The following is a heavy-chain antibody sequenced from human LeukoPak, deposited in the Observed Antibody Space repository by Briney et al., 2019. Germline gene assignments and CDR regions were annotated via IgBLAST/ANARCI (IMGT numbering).Heavy chain of an antibody. CDR1: GFTFSSFS. CDR3: ARGQQQLIPLDY. D-gene: IGHD6-13*01. CDR2: ISPSGGTI. V-gene: IGHV3-48*02. J-gene: IGHJ4*02. Sequence: GGSLRLSCAASGFTFSSFSINWVRQAPGKGLEWVSYISPSGGTIYYADSVKGRFTISRDNANNSLYLQMNSLRDEDTAVYYCARGQQQLIPLDYWGQGTLVTVSS.